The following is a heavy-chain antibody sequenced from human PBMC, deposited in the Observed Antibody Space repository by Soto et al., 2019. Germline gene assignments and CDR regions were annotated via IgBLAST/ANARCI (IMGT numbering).Heavy chain of an antibody. D-gene: IGHD3-22*01. J-gene: IGHJ3*02. V-gene: IGHV1-18*01. Sequence: QVQLVQSGAEVKKPGASVKVSCKASGYTFTSYGISWVRQAPGQGLEWMGWISAYNGNTNYAQKLTVKVTMTTDTSTSTADMELRSLRSDDTAVYYCARTIVVVTGWGNAFDIWGQGTMVTVSS. CDR3: ARTIVVVTGWGNAFDI. CDR1: GYTFTSYG. CDR2: ISAYNGNT.